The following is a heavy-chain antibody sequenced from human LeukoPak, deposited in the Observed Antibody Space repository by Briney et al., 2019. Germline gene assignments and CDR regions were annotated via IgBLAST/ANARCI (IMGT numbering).Heavy chain of an antibody. CDR2: ISSSSSYI. V-gene: IGHV3-21*01. D-gene: IGHD3-10*01. Sequence: PGGSLRLSCAASGFTFSSYSTNWVRQAPGKGLEWVSSISSSSSYIYYADSVKGRFTISRDNAENSLYLQMNSLRAEDTAVYYCAPFPLNSGPDIDYWGQGTLVTVSS. CDR3: APFPLNSGPDIDY. J-gene: IGHJ4*02. CDR1: GFTFSSYS.